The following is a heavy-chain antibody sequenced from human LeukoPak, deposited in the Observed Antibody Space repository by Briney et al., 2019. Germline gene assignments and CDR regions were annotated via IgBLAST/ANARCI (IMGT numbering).Heavy chain of an antibody. V-gene: IGHV4-39*01. CDR1: GGSISSSSYY. D-gene: IGHD3-16*02. CDR2: LYYSGST. J-gene: IGHJ4*02. CDR3: ARRGYTAPFDY. Sequence: SETLSLTCTVSGGSISSSSYYWGWIRQPPGNGLEGIGSLYYSGSTYYNPSLKSRVTISVDTSKNQFSLKLSSVTAADTAVYYCARRGYTAPFDYWGQGTLVTVSS.